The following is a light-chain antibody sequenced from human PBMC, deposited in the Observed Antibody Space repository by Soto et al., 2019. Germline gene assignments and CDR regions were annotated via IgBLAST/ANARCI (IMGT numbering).Light chain of an antibody. CDR1: SGHSSYA. CDR3: QIWDTGARVV. CDR2: LSSDGSH. J-gene: IGLJ2*01. Sequence: QSVLTQSPSASASLGASVKLTGTRSSGHSSYAIAWHQQQPEKGPRYLMKLSSDGSHSKGDGIPDRFSGSSSGAERYLTIPSLQSEDEADYSGQIWDTGARVVFGGVTMVNVL. V-gene: IGLV4-69*01.